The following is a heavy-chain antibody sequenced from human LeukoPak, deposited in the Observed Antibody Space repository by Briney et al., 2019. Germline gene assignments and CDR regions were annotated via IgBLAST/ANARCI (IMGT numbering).Heavy chain of an antibody. J-gene: IGHJ3*02. CDR1: GFTFSSYD. Sequence: GGSLRLSCAASGFTFSSYDMHWVRQAAGKGLEWVSGIGRSDDTYYSGSVRGRFTISREDAKNSLYLQMHSLRAGDTAVYYCAREGMSTNYFDALDIWGQGTMVTVSS. CDR2: IGRSDDT. CDR3: AREGMSTNYFDALDI. V-gene: IGHV3-13*01. D-gene: IGHD2/OR15-2a*01.